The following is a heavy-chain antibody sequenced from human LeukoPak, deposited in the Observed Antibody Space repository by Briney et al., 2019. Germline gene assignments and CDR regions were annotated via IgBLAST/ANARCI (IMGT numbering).Heavy chain of an antibody. CDR3: ARSYDSSGYYYGPQGY. D-gene: IGHD3-22*01. CDR1: GGSFSGYY. Sequence: SEILSLTCAVYGGSFSGYYWSWIRQPPGKGLEWIGEINHSGSTYYNPSLKSRVAISVDTSKNQFSLKLSSVTAADTAVYYCARSYDSSGYYYGPQGYWGQGTLVTVSS. J-gene: IGHJ4*02. CDR2: INHSGST. V-gene: IGHV4-34*01.